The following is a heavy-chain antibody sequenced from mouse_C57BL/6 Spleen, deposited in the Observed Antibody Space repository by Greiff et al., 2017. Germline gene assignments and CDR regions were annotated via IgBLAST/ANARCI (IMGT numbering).Heavy chain of an antibody. CDR1: GFTFSSYG. Sequence: EVKLVESGGDLVKPGGSLTLSCAASGFTFSSYGMSWVRQTLDKRLEWVATISSGGSYTYYPDSVKGRVTISRDNAKNTLYLQMSSLKSEDTAMYYCARYGSTHWYFDVWGTGTTVTVSS. J-gene: IGHJ1*03. V-gene: IGHV5-6*01. CDR3: ARYGSTHWYFDV. D-gene: IGHD1-1*01. CDR2: ISSGGSYT.